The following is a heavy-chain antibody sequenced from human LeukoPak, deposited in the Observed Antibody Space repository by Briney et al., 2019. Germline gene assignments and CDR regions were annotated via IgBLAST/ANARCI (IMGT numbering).Heavy chain of an antibody. CDR1: ELTLSAYG. Sequence: PGRSLRLSCAASELTLSAYGMNWVRQAPGKGLEWVSYISATSGSINYADSVQGRFTISRDNAQNSLFLQMNSLRGDDTAVYYCARGGAARPGYWGQGTLVTVSS. J-gene: IGHJ4*02. V-gene: IGHV3-21*06. CDR2: ISATSGSI. CDR3: ARGGAARPGY. D-gene: IGHD6-6*01.